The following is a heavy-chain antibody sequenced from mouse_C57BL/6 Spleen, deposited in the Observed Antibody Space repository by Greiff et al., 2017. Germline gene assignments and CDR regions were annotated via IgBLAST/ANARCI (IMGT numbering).Heavy chain of an antibody. CDR2: ISDGGSYT. V-gene: IGHV5-4*03. Sequence: EVKVVESGGGLVKPGGSLKLSCAASGFTFSSYAMSWVRQTPEKRLEWVATISDGGSYTYYPDNVKGRFTISRDNAKNNLYLQMSHLKSEDTAMYYCARGGSTMVTTDFDYWGQGTTLTVSS. CDR3: ARGGSTMVTTDFDY. D-gene: IGHD2-2*01. CDR1: GFTFSSYA. J-gene: IGHJ2*01.